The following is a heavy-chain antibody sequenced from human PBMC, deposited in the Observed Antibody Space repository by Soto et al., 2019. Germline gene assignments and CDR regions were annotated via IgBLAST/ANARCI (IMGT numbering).Heavy chain of an antibody. V-gene: IGHV4-39*01. CDR2: IYYTGSI. D-gene: IGHD6-13*01. Sequence: SETLSLTCTVSGGSISTSSYYWGWIRQPPGRGLEWIGTIYYTGSIYYNPSLNSRVTISVHTSKNQFSLKLSSVTAADTAVYYCARVPDIAAAAYSFDYWGQGTLVTVSS. CDR3: ARVPDIAAAAYSFDY. J-gene: IGHJ4*02. CDR1: GGSISTSSYY.